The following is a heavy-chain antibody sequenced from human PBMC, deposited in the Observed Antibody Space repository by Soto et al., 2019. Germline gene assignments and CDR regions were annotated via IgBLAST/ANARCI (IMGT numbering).Heavy chain of an antibody. J-gene: IGHJ4*02. Sequence: EVELLESGGGLVQPGGSLRLSCVASRFTFTSYAMSWVRQAPGKGLDWVAAISASGRGTIHAVSVKGRLTISRDNSKNTLYLQMNSLRAEHTAVYYCAKDVAGGSLFRGAFDYWGQGTQVTVSS. V-gene: IGHV3-23*01. CDR2: ISASGRGT. D-gene: IGHD1-26*01. CDR1: RFTFTSYA. CDR3: AKDVAGGSLFRGAFDY.